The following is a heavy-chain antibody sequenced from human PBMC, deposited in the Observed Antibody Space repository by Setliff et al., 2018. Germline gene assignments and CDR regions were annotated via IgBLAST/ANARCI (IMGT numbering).Heavy chain of an antibody. J-gene: IGHJ6*02. Sequence: GGSLRLSCAASGFTFSSYAMSWVRQAPGKGLEWVSSISNSGGSTFYADSVKGRFTISRDDSNNTLYLQMTSLRAEDTAVYYCAGCGYGQYYAMDVWGQGTTVTVSS. D-gene: IGHD5-12*01. V-gene: IGHV3-23*01. CDR2: ISNSGGST. CDR1: GFTFSSYA. CDR3: AGCGYGQYYAMDV.